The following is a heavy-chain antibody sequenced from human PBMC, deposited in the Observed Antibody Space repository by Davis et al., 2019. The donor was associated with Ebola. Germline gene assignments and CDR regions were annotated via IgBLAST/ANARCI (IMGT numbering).Heavy chain of an antibody. D-gene: IGHD6-13*01. Sequence: VDSPITPFNCSCYRFTRYWLSWVRQLPGNGLEWMGRIVPSDSYINYSPSFQGHVTISADKSISTAYLQWSSLKASDIAMYYCARHPGYSITVGGAGVGRGVDVWGQGTTVTVSS. J-gene: IGHJ6*02. V-gene: IGHV5-10-1*01. CDR2: IVPSDSYI. CDR1: CYRFTRYW. CDR3: ARHPGYSITVGGAGVGRGVDV.